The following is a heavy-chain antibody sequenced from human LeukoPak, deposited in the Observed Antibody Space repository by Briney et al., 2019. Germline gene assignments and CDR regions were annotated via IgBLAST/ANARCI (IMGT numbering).Heavy chain of an antibody. J-gene: IGHJ6*02. V-gene: IGHV3-21*01. Sequence: GGSLRLSCAASGFTFSSYSMNWVRQAPGKGLEWVSSISGSSSYIYYADSVKGRFTISRDNAKNSLYLQMNSLRAEDTAVYYCARDPSGSYYYYYGMDVWGQGTTVTVSS. D-gene: IGHD1-26*01. CDR3: ARDPSGSYYYYYGMDV. CDR2: ISGSSSYI. CDR1: GFTFSSYS.